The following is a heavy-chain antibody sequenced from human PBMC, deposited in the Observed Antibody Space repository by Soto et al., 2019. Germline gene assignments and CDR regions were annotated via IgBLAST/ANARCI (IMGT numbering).Heavy chain of an antibody. CDR3: AKDWITMVRGVMPWFDP. Sequence: GGSLRLSCAASGFTFSSYGMHWVRQAPGKGLEWVAVISYDGSNKYYADSMKGRFTISRDNSKNTLYLQMNSLRAEDTAVYYCAKDWITMVRGVMPWFDPWGQGTLVTVSS. CDR1: GFTFSSYG. V-gene: IGHV3-30*18. J-gene: IGHJ5*02. CDR2: ISYDGSNK. D-gene: IGHD3-10*01.